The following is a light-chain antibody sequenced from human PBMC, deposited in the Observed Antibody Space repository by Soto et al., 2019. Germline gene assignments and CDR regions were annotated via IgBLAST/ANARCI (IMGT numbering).Light chain of an antibody. CDR1: SSNIGNTY. V-gene: IGLV1-51*01. Sequence: QLVLTQPPSVSAAPGQRVTISCSGSSSNIGNTYVSWYQQLPGTAPKLLICDNDQRPSGIPDRFSGSKSGTSATLAITGLQAGDEADYYCGAWDTNLQSEVFGGGTKVTVL. CDR3: GAWDTNLQSEV. J-gene: IGLJ2*01. CDR2: DND.